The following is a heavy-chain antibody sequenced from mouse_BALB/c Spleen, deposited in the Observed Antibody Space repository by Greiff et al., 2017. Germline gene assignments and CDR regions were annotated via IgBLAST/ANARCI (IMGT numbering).Heavy chain of an antibody. Sequence: VQLKESGGGLVKPGGSLKLSCAASGFTFSSYTMSWVRQTPEKRLEWVATISSGGSYTYYPDSVKGRFTISRDNAKNTLYLQMSSLKSEDTAMYYCTREGEDYPFAYWGQGTLVTVSA. CDR3: TREGEDYPFAY. V-gene: IGHV5-6-4*01. D-gene: IGHD2-4*01. CDR2: ISSGGSYT. CDR1: GFTFSSYT. J-gene: IGHJ3*01.